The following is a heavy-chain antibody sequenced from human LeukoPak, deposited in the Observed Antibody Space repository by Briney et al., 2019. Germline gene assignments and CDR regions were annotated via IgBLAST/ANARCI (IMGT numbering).Heavy chain of an antibody. CDR3: ASRNSGSYYDSYYFDY. CDR2: IYYSGTT. Sequence: FETLSLTCSVSGGSISSSSYYWGWIRQPPGKGLQWIGSIYYSGTTYYNPSLKSRVTISLDTSKNQFSLRLTAVTAADTAVYYCASRNSGSYYDSYYFDYWGQGTLVRVSS. J-gene: IGHJ4*02. V-gene: IGHV4-39*01. D-gene: IGHD1-26*01. CDR1: GGSISSSSYY.